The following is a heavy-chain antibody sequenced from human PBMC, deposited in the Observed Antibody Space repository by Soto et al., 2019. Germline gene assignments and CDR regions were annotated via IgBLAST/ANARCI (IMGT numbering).Heavy chain of an antibody. D-gene: IGHD6-6*01. CDR1: GFTVSSNY. J-gene: IGHJ6*02. Sequence: EVQLVETGGGLIQPGGSLRLSCAASGFTVSSNYMSWVRQAPGKGLEWVSVIYSGGSTYYADSVKGRFTISRDNSKNTLDLQMNSLRAEDTAVYYCARDQVAARPYYYYGMDVWGQGTTVTVSS. V-gene: IGHV3-53*02. CDR3: ARDQVAARPYYYYGMDV. CDR2: IYSGGST.